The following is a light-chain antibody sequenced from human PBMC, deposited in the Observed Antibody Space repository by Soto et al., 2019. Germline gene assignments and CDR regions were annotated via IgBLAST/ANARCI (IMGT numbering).Light chain of an antibody. J-gene: IGLJ2*01. CDR1: SSNIGNQF. CDR2: DNN. Sequence: QSVLTQPPSVSAAPGQKVTISCSGSSSNIGNQFVSWYQQLPGTAPKLLIYDNNKRPSGIPDRFSGSKSGTSATLGIAGVQTGDEADYHCGSWDSSLTAVVFGGGTKLTVL. CDR3: GSWDSSLTAVV. V-gene: IGLV1-51*01.